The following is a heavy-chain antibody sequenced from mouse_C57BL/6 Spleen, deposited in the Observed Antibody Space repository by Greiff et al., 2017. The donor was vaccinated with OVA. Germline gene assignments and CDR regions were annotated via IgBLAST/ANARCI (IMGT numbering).Heavy chain of an antibody. CDR1: GYTFTSYW. J-gene: IGHJ2*01. D-gene: IGHD2-12*01. CDR2: IYPGNSDT. Sequence: VQLQQSGTVLARPGASVKMSCKTSGYTFTSYWMHWVKQRPGQGLEWIGAIYPGNSDTSYNQKFKGKAKLTAVKSARTAYMELSSLTTEDSAVSDYTTRGDLYFNYLDYWGQGTTLTVSS. V-gene: IGHV1-5*01. CDR3: TTRGDLYFNYLDY.